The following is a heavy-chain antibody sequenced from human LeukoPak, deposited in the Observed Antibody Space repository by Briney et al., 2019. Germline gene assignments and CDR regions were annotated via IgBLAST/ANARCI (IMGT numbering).Heavy chain of an antibody. CDR2: IRYDENNK. J-gene: IGHJ4*02. V-gene: IGHV3-30*02. CDR1: GFTFSSYG. Sequence: GGSLRLSCAASGFTFSSYGMHWVRQAPDKGLEWVAFIRYDENNKNYADSVKGRFTISRDNSKNTLYLQMNSLRAEDTAVYYCANDLGWIQLNLGRGQGTLVTVSS. D-gene: IGHD5-18*01. CDR3: ANDLGWIQLNLG.